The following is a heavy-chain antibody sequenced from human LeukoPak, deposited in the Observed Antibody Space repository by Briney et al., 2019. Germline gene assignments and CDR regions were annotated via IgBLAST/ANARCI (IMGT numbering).Heavy chain of an antibody. D-gene: IGHD6-13*01. CDR3: AKVTGYRTEDYFDY. CDR1: GGSINSYY. J-gene: IGHJ4*02. V-gene: IGHV4-59*01. CDR2: IYYSGST. Sequence: SETLSLTCTVSGGSINSYYWSWIRQPPGKGLEWIGYIYYSGSTNYNPSLKSRVTISVDTSKNQFSLRLSSVTAADTAVYYCAKVTGYRTEDYFDYWAQETLATVSS.